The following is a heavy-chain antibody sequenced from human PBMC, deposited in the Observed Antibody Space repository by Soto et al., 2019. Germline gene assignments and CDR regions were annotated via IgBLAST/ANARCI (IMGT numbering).Heavy chain of an antibody. V-gene: IGHV3-9*01. CDR1: GFTFDDYA. J-gene: IGHJ6*02. Sequence: ILSCAASGFTFDDYAMHWVRQAPGKGLEWVSGISWNSGSIGYADSVKGRFTISRDNAKNSLYLQMNSLRAEDTALYYCAKPNYYYYGMHVSGPGTTVTVYS. CDR2: ISWNSGSI. CDR3: AKPNYYYYGMHV.